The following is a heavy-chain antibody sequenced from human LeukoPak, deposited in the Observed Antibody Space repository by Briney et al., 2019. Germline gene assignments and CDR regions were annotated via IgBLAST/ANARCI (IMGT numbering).Heavy chain of an antibody. V-gene: IGHV4-59*08. CDR3: AKSTQDVFDY. J-gene: IGHJ4*02. CDR2: IYYSGST. Sequence: PSETLSLTCTVSGGSISSYYWSWIRQPPGKGLEWIGYIYYSGSTNYNPSLKSRVTISVDTSKNQFSLKLSSVTAADTAVYYCAKSTQDVFDYWGQGTLVTVSS. CDR1: GGSISSYY.